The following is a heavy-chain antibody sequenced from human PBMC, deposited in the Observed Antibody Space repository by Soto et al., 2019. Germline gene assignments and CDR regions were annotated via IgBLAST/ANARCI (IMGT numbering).Heavy chain of an antibody. V-gene: IGHV5-51*01. CDR3: AVYSSSSFDY. CDR1: GDSFITNW. J-gene: IGHJ4*02. CDR2: IYPGDSDT. Sequence: GEFLKISCKGSGDSFITNWIGWVRQMPGKGLEWMGIIYPGDSDTRYSPSFQGQVTISADKSISTAYLQWSSLKASDTAMYYCAVYSSSSFDYWGQGTLVTVSS. D-gene: IGHD6-6*01.